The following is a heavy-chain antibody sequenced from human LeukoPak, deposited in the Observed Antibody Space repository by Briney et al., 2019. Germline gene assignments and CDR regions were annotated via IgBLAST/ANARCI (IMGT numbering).Heavy chain of an antibody. V-gene: IGHV4-34*01. D-gene: IGHD3-10*01. J-gene: IGHJ5*02. CDR3: ASRYGSGSYYNWFDP. CDR2: INHSGST. CDR1: GGSISSYY. Sequence: SETLSLTCTVSGGSISSYYWSWIRQPPGKGLEWIGEINHSGSTNYNPSLKSRVTISVDTSKNQFSLKLSSVTAADTAVYYCASRYGSGSYYNWFDPWGQGTLVTVSS.